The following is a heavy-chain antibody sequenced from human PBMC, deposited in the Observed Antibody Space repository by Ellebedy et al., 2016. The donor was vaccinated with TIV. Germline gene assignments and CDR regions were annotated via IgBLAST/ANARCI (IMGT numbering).Heavy chain of an antibody. J-gene: IGHJ4*02. Sequence: AETLSLTXAASGLTFTRYWIRWVRQAPGKGLEWVANIKQDGSEKYYVDSVKGRFTISRDNAQNSLFLQMNSLRAEDTAVYYCARRYFDYWGQGTLVTVSS. V-gene: IGHV3-7*01. CDR1: GLTFTRYW. CDR2: IKQDGSEK. CDR3: ARRYFDY.